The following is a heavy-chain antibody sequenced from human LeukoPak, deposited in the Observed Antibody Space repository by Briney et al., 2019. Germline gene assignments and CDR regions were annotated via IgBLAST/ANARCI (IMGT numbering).Heavy chain of an antibody. CDR3: ARIRAGSSRDY. Sequence: SPGGSLRLSCAASGFTFSNFAMTCIRQAPGKGLEWVSSIVGSSSTYYADSLKGRFTISRDNAKNSLYLQMNSLRAEDTAVYYCARIRAGSSRDYWGQGTLVTVSS. J-gene: IGHJ4*02. CDR1: GFTFSNFA. V-gene: IGHV3-69-1*01. D-gene: IGHD3-10*01. CDR2: IVGSSST.